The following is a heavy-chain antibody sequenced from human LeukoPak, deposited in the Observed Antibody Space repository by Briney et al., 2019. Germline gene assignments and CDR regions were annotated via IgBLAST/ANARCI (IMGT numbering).Heavy chain of an antibody. CDR1: GGSFRGYY. V-gene: IGHV4-34*01. J-gene: IGHJ4*02. CDR3: ARATYYYDSSGYRGGYYFDY. Sequence: KPPQTLSLTCAQGGSFRGYYWSWIRQPPGKGLGWIGEIKHSGSTNYTPSLKSRVTISVDTSKNQFSLKLSSVTAADTAVYYCARATYYYDSSGYRGGYYFDYWGQGTLVTVSS. D-gene: IGHD3-22*01. CDR2: IKHSGST.